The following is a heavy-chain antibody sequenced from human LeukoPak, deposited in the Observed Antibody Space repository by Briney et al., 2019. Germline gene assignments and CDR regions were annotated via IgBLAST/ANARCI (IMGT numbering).Heavy chain of an antibody. CDR2: IYYSGST. CDR3: ARGLELGYCSGGSCCSRKYNWFDP. D-gene: IGHD2-15*01. V-gene: IGHV4-59*01. Sequence: TSETLSLTCTVSGGSISSYYWSWIRQPPGKGLEWIGYIYYSGSTNYNPSLKSRVTISVDTSKNQFSLKLSSVTAADTAVYYCARGLELGYCSGGSCCSRKYNWFDPWGQGTLVTVSS. CDR1: GGSISSYY. J-gene: IGHJ5*02.